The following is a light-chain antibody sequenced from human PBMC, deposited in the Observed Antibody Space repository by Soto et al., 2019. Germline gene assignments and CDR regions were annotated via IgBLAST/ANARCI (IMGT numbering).Light chain of an antibody. J-gene: IGKJ2*01. Sequence: IQMTQSPSTLSASVGATVTLTCRASQNIARWLAWYQQKPGKAPRLVIFDATSLQTGVPSRFSASGSGADFTLTISSLQPDDLATYYCLQYNTFPHTFGQGTKL. V-gene: IGKV1-5*01. CDR1: QNIARW. CDR3: LQYNTFPHT. CDR2: DAT.